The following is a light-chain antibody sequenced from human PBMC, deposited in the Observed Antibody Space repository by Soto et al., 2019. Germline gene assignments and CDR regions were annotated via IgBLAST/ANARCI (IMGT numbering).Light chain of an antibody. CDR2: GAS. CDR1: QGITTF. Sequence: DLPMTQSPSVVSASVGDTVTVTCRASQGITTFLAWFRQRPGRVPERLIYGASSLQSGVPSRFSGRGSGTEFTLTISSLQPEDFGIYYCLQHNSYPYTFGPGTKLEIK. J-gene: IGKJ2*01. V-gene: IGKV1-17*03. CDR3: LQHNSYPYT.